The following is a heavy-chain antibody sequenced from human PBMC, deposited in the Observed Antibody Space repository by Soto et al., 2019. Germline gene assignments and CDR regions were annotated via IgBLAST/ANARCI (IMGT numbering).Heavy chain of an antibody. CDR2: IYGSGRGI. CDR3: AKADAYTDGLWLMDH. J-gene: IGHJ4*02. D-gene: IGHD2-21*01. V-gene: IGHV3-23*05. CDR1: GLPHSNFA. Sequence: GSLRLSCTASGLPHSNFAMMWVRQAPGKGLECISGIYGSGRGIEYADSVKGRFTISRDNSKNTVYLQMTDLRVDDTAVYYCAKADAYTDGLWLMDHWGQGTQVTVSS.